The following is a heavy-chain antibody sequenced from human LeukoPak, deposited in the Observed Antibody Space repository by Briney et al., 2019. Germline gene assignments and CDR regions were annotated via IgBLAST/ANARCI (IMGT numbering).Heavy chain of an antibody. Sequence: SETLSLTCAVYGGSFSGYYWNWIRQPPGKGLEWIGEINHSGSTNYNPSLKSRVTISVDTSKNQFSLKLSSVTAADTAVYYCGKRRMAGYCSSTSCRVAFDIWGQGTMVTVSS. CDR2: INHSGST. J-gene: IGHJ3*02. CDR1: GGSFSGYY. V-gene: IGHV4-34*01. D-gene: IGHD2-2*01. CDR3: GKRRMAGYCSSTSCRVAFDI.